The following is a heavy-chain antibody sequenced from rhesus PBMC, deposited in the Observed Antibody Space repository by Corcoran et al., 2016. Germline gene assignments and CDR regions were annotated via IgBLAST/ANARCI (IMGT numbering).Heavy chain of an antibody. CDR2: IRKKARGGGG. J-gene: IGHJ5-2*02. Sequence: EVQLVESGGGLVQPGGSLILICAASGYTFSAYFMKLVRQAPRKGPEWLGFIRKKARGGGGQYAASVRGRFTISRDDSKSIVSLEMNSLKIEDTAVYYCTKDSGSFSLDVWGRGILVTVSP. V-gene: IGHV3-116*01. CDR3: TKDSGSFSLDV. CDR1: GYTFSAYF. D-gene: IGHD3-28*01.